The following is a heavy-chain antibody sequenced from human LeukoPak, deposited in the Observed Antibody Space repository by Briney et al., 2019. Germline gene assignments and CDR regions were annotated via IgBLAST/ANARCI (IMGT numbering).Heavy chain of an antibody. CDR3: ARSVEGSFDY. CDR2: ISGSGRTI. J-gene: IGHJ4*02. V-gene: IGHV3-48*03. Sequence: GGSLRLSCAASGFTFSSYEMNWVRQAPGKGLEWVSYISGSGRTIYYANSVKGRFTISRDNAKNSAYLQLNSLRVEDTAMYYCARSVEGSFDYWGQGTLVTVSS. D-gene: IGHD6-19*01. CDR1: GFTFSSYE.